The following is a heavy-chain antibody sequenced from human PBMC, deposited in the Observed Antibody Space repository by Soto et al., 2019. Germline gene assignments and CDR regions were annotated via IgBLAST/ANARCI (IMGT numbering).Heavy chain of an antibody. V-gene: IGHV3-74*01. CDR1: GFTFNYYW. CDR3: ARGDLGGFDL. CDR2: IQNDGSRT. D-gene: IGHD2-21*02. J-gene: IGHJ3*01. Sequence: EVQLVESEGGLVQRGGSLRLSCAASGFTFNYYWMHWVRQAPGQGMVWVAHIQNDGSRTTYADSVKGRFTISSDHAKNTMYLQRNRLRAEDTAVYYCARGDLGGFDLWGQGTMVTASS.